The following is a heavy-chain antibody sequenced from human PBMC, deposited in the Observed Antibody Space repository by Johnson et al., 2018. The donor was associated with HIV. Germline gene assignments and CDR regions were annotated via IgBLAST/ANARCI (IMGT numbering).Heavy chain of an antibody. D-gene: IGHD3-10*02. CDR2: IRYDGSNK. CDR3: AKDQWMFDI. J-gene: IGHJ3*02. V-gene: IGHV3-30*02. Sequence: QVQLMESGGGVVQPGRSLRLSCAASGLTFSNYGFHWVRQAPGKGLDWVAFIRYDGSNKYYADSVKGRFTISRDNSKNTLYLQMNSLRAEDTALYYCAKDQWMFDIWGQGTMVTVSS. CDR1: GLTFSNYG.